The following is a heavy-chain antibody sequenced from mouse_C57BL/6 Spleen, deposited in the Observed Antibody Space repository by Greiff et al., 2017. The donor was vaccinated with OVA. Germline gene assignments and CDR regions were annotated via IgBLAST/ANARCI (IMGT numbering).Heavy chain of an antibody. Sequence: QVQLQQPGAKLVMPGASVKLSCKASGYTFTSYWMHWVKQRPGQGLEWIGEIDPSDSYTNYNQKFKGKSTLTVDKSSSTAYMQLSSLTSEDSAVYYCARNYGNYYAMDYWGQGTSVTVSS. CDR3: ARNYGNYYAMDY. V-gene: IGHV1-69*01. CDR2: IDPSDSYT. D-gene: IGHD1-2*01. CDR1: GYTFTSYW. J-gene: IGHJ4*01.